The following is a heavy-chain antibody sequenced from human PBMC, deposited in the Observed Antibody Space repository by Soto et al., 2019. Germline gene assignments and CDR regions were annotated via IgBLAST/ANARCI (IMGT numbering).Heavy chain of an antibody. V-gene: IGHV1-8*02. CDR3: ATPGEAATSHYYFFVMDV. CDR1: GFTFTSSA. J-gene: IGHJ6*02. D-gene: IGHD6-25*01. Sequence: GASVKVSCKASGFTFTSSAVQWVRQATGQGLEWMGWMNPNSGNTGYAQKFQGRVTMTRNTSISTAYMELSSLRSEDTAVYYCATPGEAATSHYYFFVMDVWGQGTTVTVSS. CDR2: MNPNSGNT.